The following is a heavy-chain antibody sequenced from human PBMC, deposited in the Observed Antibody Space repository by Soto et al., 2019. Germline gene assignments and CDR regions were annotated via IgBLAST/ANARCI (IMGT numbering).Heavy chain of an antibody. D-gene: IGHD6-13*01. J-gene: IGHJ4*02. CDR3: ARPTAAAGNLFGY. CDR1: GGSISSSSYY. CDR2: IYYSGST. Sequence: SETLSLTCTVSGGSISSSSYYWGWIRQPPGKGLEWIGSIYYSGSTYYNPSLKSRVTISVDTSKNQFSLKLSSVTAADTAVYYCARPTAAAGNLFGYWGQGTLVTVSS. V-gene: IGHV4-39*01.